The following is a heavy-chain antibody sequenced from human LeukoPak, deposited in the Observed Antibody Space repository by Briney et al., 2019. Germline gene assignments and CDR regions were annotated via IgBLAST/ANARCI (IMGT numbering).Heavy chain of an antibody. V-gene: IGHV1-2*04. CDR3: ARDSGLSDFDL. J-gene: IGHJ2*01. CDR1: GYTFTNYY. CDR2: INPNNGGT. D-gene: IGHD5/OR15-5a*01. Sequence: GASVKVSCKASGYTFTNYYIHWVRQAPGQGLEWMGWINPNNGGTNYAQKFQGWVTMTRDTSISTAYMELSRLRSDATAVYYRARDSGLSDFDLWGRGTLVTVSS.